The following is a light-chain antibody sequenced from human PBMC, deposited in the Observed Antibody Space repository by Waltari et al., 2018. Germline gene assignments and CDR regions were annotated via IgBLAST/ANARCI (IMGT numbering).Light chain of an antibody. CDR2: DVS. Sequence: QSALTQPASVSGSPGQSITISCTGTSSDVGGYNYVSWYQQHPGNAPKLMIYDVSNRPSGVSKRFSGSKAGNTASLTISGLQAEDEADYYCSSYTSSSTVFGTGTKVTVL. CDR3: SSYTSSSTV. V-gene: IGLV2-14*03. J-gene: IGLJ1*01. CDR1: SSDVGGYNY.